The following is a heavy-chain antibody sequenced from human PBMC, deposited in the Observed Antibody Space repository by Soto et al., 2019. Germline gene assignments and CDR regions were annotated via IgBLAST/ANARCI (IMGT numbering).Heavy chain of an antibody. D-gene: IGHD1-26*01. CDR3: ARNFVGTTDFDF. Sequence: ASVKVSCKASGYTFTSYAMHWVRQAPGQRLEWMGWINAGNGNTKYSRKFQDRVTITRDTSASAAYMELSSLRSEDTAVYYCARNFVGTTDFDFWGQGTLVTVSS. CDR2: INAGNGNT. V-gene: IGHV1-3*01. CDR1: GYTFTSYA. J-gene: IGHJ4*02.